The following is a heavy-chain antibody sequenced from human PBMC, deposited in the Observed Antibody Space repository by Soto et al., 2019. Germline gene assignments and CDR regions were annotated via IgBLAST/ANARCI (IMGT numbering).Heavy chain of an antibody. J-gene: IGHJ3*02. CDR2: IYYSGST. CDR1: GGSISSGDYY. Sequence: QVQLQESGPGLVKPSQTLSLTCTVSGGSISSGDYYWSWIPQPPGKGLEWIGYIYYSGSTYYKSSLKSRVIISIDTSKNQFSLKLSSVTAADTAVYYCARKGWPDVFDIWGQGAMVTVSS. V-gene: IGHV4-30-4*01. CDR3: ARKGWPDVFDI.